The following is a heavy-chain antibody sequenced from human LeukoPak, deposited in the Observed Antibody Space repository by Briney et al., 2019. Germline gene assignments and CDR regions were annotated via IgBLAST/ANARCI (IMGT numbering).Heavy chain of an antibody. Sequence: QPGGSLRLSCAVSGFTFYDYAMHWVRHAPGKGREWVSGISWNSGSIGYADSMKGRFTISSDNAKNSLYLQMNSLRAEDTALYYCAKARYSSSWYLSALFDYWGQGTLVTVSS. CDR1: GFTFYDYA. V-gene: IGHV3-9*01. D-gene: IGHD6-13*01. CDR2: ISWNSGSI. CDR3: AKARYSSSWYLSALFDY. J-gene: IGHJ4*02.